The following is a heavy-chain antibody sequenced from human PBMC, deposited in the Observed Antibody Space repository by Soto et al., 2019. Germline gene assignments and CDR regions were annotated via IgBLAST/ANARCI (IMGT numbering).Heavy chain of an antibody. CDR3: ARGQYYDFWSGYLRWFDP. V-gene: IGHV4-59*08. D-gene: IGHD3-3*01. J-gene: IGHJ5*02. Sequence: SETXSLTCTVSGGPISSYYWSWIRQPPGKGLEWIGYIYYSGSTNYNPSLKSRVTISVDTSKNQFSLKLSSVTAADTAVYYCARGQYYDFWSGYLRWFDPWGQGTLVTVS. CDR1: GGPISSYY. CDR2: IYYSGST.